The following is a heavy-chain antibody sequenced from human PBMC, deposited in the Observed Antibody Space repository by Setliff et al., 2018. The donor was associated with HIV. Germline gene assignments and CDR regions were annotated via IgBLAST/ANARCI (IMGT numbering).Heavy chain of an antibody. CDR2: ISYDGSNK. D-gene: IGHD2-15*01. V-gene: IGHV3-30*12. CDR3: AKERWGPPVEF. J-gene: IGHJ4*02. Sequence: SCKASGYSFSNVWMSWVRQAPGKGLEWVAVISYDGSNKYYADSVKGRFTISRDNARNSLYLQMSSLTAEDTGLYYCAKERWGPPVEFRGQGTLVTVSS. CDR1: GYSFSNVW.